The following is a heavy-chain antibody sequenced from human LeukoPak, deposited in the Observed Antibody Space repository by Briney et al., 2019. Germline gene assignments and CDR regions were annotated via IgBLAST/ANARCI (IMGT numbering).Heavy chain of an antibody. J-gene: IGHJ4*02. CDR2: ISYDGSNK. Sequence: GRSLRLSCAASGFTFSSYAMHWVRQAPGKGLEWVAVISYDGSNKYYADSVKGRFTISRDNSKNTLYLQMNSLRAEDTAVYYCASLPLAAASNYWGQGTLVTVSS. CDR1: GFTFSSYA. V-gene: IGHV3-30-3*01. D-gene: IGHD6-13*01. CDR3: ASLPLAAASNY.